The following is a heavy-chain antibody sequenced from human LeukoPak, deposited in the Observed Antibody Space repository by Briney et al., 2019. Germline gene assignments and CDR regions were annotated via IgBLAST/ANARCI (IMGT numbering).Heavy chain of an antibody. D-gene: IGHD6-13*01. CDR1: GFTFSSYS. J-gene: IGHJ5*02. CDR3: ARGFRVRRNQLVPLGWFDP. Sequence: PGGSPRLSCAASGFTFSSYSMNWVRQAPGKGLEWVSSISSSSSYIYYADSVKGRFTISRDNAKNSLYLQMNSLRAEDTAVYYCARGFRVRRNQLVPLGWFDPWGQGTLVTVSS. V-gene: IGHV3-21*01. CDR2: ISSSSSYI.